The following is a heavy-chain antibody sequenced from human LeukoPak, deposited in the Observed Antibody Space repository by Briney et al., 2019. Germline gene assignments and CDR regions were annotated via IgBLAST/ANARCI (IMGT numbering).Heavy chain of an antibody. Sequence: PGGSLRLSCAASGFNSGNYWMSWVRQAPGQRLEWLANIKQDGIETYYLDSVKGRFTISRDSARNSVYLQMNSLRADETAVYFCARFIASPGPDAFDIWGQGTTVTVSS. CDR3: ARFIASPGPDAFDI. V-gene: IGHV3-7*01. CDR2: IKQDGIET. CDR1: GFNSGNYW. D-gene: IGHD6-13*01. J-gene: IGHJ3*02.